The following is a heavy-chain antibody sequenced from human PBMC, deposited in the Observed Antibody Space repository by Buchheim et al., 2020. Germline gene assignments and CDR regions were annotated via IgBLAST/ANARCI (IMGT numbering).Heavy chain of an antibody. CDR2: ISSSSSYI. Sequence: EVQLVESGGGLVKPGGSLRLSCAASGFTFSSYSMNWVRQAPGKGLEWVSSISSSSSYIYYADSVKGRFTISRDNTKNSLYLQMNSLRAEDTAVYYCARAPDGLRFLEWLFSYWGQGTL. CDR1: GFTFSSYS. J-gene: IGHJ4*02. V-gene: IGHV3-21*01. CDR3: ARAPDGLRFLEWLFSY. D-gene: IGHD3-3*01.